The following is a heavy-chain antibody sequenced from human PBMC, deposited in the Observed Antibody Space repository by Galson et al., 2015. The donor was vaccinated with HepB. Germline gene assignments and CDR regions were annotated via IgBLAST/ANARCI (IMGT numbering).Heavy chain of an antibody. CDR1: GFTFTSSA. CDR3: AAGGTGYCSSTSCYYMDV. J-gene: IGHJ6*03. D-gene: IGHD2-2*01. CDR2: IVVGSGNT. Sequence: SVKVSCKASGFTFTSSAMQWVRQARGQRLEWIGWIVVGSGNTNYAQRFQERVTITRDMSTSTAYMELSSLRSEDTAVYYCAAGGTGYCSSTSCYYMDVWGKGTTVTVSS. V-gene: IGHV1-58*02.